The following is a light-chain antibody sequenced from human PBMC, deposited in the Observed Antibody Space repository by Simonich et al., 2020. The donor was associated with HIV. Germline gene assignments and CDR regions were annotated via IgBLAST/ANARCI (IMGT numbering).Light chain of an antibody. J-gene: IGKJ4*01. CDR1: QSVSSN. CDR3: QQRSNWPPFT. CDR2: GAS. V-gene: IGKV3-15*01. Sequence: EIVMTQSPATLSVSPGERAPLSCRASQSVSSNLAWYQQKPGQAPRLLIYGASTRATGIPARCSGSGSGTEFTLTISSMQSEDFAVYYCQQRSNWPPFTFGGGTKVEIK.